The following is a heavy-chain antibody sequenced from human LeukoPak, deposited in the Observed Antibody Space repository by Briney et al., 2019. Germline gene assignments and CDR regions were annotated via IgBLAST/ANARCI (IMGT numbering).Heavy chain of an antibody. V-gene: IGHV3-66*01. CDR3: ARDYSVTVTTSWYYYYGMDV. D-gene: IGHD4-17*01. J-gene: IGHJ6*02. CDR1: GLTVSSNY. Sequence: GGSLRLSCAASGLTVSSNYMSWVRQAPGKGLEWVSVIYSGGSTYYADSVKGRFTISRDNSKNTLYLQMNSLRAEDTAVYYCARDYSVTVTTSWYYYYGMDVWGQGTTVTVSS. CDR2: IYSGGST.